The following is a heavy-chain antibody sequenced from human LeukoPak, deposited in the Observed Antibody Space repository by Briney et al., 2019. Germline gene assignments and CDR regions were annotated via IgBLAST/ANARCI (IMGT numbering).Heavy chain of an antibody. J-gene: IGHJ4*02. Sequence: GGSLRLSCAASGFPFDDYGMSWVRLAPGKGPEWVSGVSWNGAYTEYADSVRGRFTISRDNAKKSLYPQMNSLRVDDTALYYCARRKGPYGSGTYYDSWGQGTLVSVSS. CDR3: ARRKGPYGSGTYYDS. D-gene: IGHD3-10*01. CDR2: VSWNGAYT. CDR1: GFPFDDYG. V-gene: IGHV3-20*04.